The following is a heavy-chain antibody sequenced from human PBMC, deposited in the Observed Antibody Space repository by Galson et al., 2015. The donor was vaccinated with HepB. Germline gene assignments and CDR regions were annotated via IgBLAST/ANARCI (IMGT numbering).Heavy chain of an antibody. V-gene: IGHV1-69*13. CDR2: IIPMFGEP. CDR1: GGTFSNHV. J-gene: IGHJ6*02. Sequence: SVKVSCKASGGTFSNHVINWVRQAPGQGLEWMGGIIPMFGEPRHAQKFQDRITLSADASTSTAYMEVTSLQSADTAVYYCARGKYGMDAWGQGTLVTVSS. CDR3: ARGKYGMDA.